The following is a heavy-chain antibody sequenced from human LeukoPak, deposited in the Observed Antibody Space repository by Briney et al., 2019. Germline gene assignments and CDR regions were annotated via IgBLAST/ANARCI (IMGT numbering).Heavy chain of an antibody. V-gene: IGHV4-34*01. CDR2: INHSGST. D-gene: IGHD3-22*01. Sequence: PSETLSLTCAVYGGSFSDYYWSWIRQPPGKGLEWIGEINHSGSTNYNPSLKSRVTISVDTSKNQFSLKLSSVTAADTAVYYCARGGFRHYYDSSGYYDYWGQGTLVTVSS. CDR1: GGSFSDYY. J-gene: IGHJ4*02. CDR3: ARGGFRHYYDSSGYYDY.